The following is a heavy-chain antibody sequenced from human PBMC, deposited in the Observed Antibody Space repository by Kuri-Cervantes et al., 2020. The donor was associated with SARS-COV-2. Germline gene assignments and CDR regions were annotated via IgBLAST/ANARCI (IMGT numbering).Heavy chain of an antibody. CDR3: ARMRRGSSWYFDY. D-gene: IGHD6-13*01. V-gene: IGHV4-39*01. J-gene: IGHJ4*02. CDR2: IYYSGST. Sequence: GSLRLSCAVYGGSFSGYYWGWIRQPPGKGLEWIGSIYYSGSTYYNPSLKSRVTISVDTSKNQFSLKLSSVTAADTAVYYCARMRRGSSWYFDYWGQGTLVTVSS. CDR1: GGSFSGYY.